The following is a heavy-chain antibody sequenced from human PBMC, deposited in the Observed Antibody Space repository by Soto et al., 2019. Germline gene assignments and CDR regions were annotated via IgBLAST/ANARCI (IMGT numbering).Heavy chain of an antibody. V-gene: IGHV3-23*01. J-gene: IGHJ4*02. Sequence: GGSLRLSCSGSGFTFSSYAMNWVRQAPGKGLEWVSGISSSGGSTYYADSVRGRFTISKDNSKNTLYLQMYSLRAEDTAVYYCAKSVADYYGSGTYYARIFDYWGQGTLVTVSS. D-gene: IGHD3-10*01. CDR3: AKSVADYYGSGTYYARIFDY. CDR1: GFTFSSYA. CDR2: ISSSGGST.